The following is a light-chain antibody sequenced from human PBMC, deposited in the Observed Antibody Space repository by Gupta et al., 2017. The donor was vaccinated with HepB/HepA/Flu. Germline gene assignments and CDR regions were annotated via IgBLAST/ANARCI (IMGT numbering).Light chain of an antibody. CDR2: AAS. Sequence: DIQMSQSPSSLSASVGDRVTITCRASQSISSYLNWYQQKPGKAPKLLIYAASRVQSGVPSRFSGSGSGTDFTLTISRLQPEDFATYYCQQSDSTPITVGQGTPVDIK. CDR3: QQSDSTPIT. V-gene: IGKV1-39*01. J-gene: IGKJ5*01. CDR1: QSISSY.